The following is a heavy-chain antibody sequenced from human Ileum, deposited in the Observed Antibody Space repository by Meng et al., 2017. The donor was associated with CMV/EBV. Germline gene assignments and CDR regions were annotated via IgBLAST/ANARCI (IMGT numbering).Heavy chain of an antibody. J-gene: IGHJ1*01. CDR2: IYWDDDK. D-gene: IGHD6-13*01. CDR3: AHRRGIEEYFQH. Sequence: HTTSQYFGPIMVTPTTNSTLTVTFSVFSTRTSVVGVVWIRQPPGKALEWLALIYWDDDKRYSPSLKSRLTITKDTSKNQVVLTMTNMDPVDTATYYCAHRRGIEEYFQHWGQGTLVTVSS. V-gene: IGHV2-5*02. CDR1: VFSTRTSVVG.